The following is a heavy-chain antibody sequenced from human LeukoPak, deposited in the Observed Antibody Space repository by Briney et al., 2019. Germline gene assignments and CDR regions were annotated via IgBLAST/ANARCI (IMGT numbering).Heavy chain of an antibody. V-gene: IGHV3-23*01. CDR1: GFTFSRYG. CDR3: AKAHGGYSWDY. J-gene: IGHJ4*02. D-gene: IGHD5-12*01. Sequence: GGSLRLSCAASGFTFSRYGMSWVRQAPVKGLEWVSGITGSGGSTYYADSVKGRFTISRDNSKNTLYLQMNRLRAEDAAVYYCAKAHGGYSWDYWGQGTLVTVSS. CDR2: ITGSGGST.